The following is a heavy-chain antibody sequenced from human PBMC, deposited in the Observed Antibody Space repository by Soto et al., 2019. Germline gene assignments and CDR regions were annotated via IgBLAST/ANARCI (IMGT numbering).Heavy chain of an antibody. V-gene: IGHV3-23*01. J-gene: IGHJ4*02. CDR2: ISGSGGST. Sequence: TGGSLRLSCAAAGFTFSIYAMSWVRQAPGKGLEWVSAISGSGGSTYYADSVKGRFTISRDNSKNTLYLQMNSLRADDTAVYYCAIATRGGAATLIRDLWGQGTLVTVSS. CDR3: AIATRGGAATLIRDL. CDR1: GFTFSIYA. D-gene: IGHD6-13*01.